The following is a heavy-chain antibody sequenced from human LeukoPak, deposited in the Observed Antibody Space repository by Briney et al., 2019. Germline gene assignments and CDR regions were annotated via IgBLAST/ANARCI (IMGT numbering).Heavy chain of an antibody. V-gene: IGHV3-21*01. CDR2: ISGNGDKI. CDR3: ARDCSSTSCYLHY. Sequence: PGGSLRLSCAAPGFTFRNYAMSWVRQAPGKGLEWVSGISGNGDKIYYADSVKGRFTISRDNAKNSLYLQMNSLRAEDTAVYYCARDCSSTSCYLHYWGQGTLVTVSS. D-gene: IGHD2-2*01. J-gene: IGHJ4*02. CDR1: GFTFRNYA.